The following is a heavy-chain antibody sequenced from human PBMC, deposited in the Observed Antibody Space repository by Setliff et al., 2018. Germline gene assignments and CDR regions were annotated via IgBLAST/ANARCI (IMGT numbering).Heavy chain of an antibody. V-gene: IGHV3-30*02. D-gene: IGHD3-22*01. CDR2: IRHDGSNE. Sequence: GGSLRLSCAASGFTFGSHAMHWVRQAPGKGLEWVAYIRHDGSNENYADSVKGRFTVSRDNSRNTLFLQMNSLRAEDTAVYYCAKDTHYYSSSGYYCFDYWGQGTLVTVSS. J-gene: IGHJ4*02. CDR3: AKDTHYYSSSGYYCFDY. CDR1: GFTFGSHA.